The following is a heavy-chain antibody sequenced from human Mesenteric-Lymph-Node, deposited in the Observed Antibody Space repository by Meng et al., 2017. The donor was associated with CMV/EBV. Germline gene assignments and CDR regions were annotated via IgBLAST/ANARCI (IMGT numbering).Heavy chain of an antibody. J-gene: IGHJ4*02. Sequence: ASVKVSCKASGYTFTGHYMHWVRQAPGQGLEWMGWINPNSGVTNYAQKFQGRVTMTRDTSISTAYMELSRLRSDDTAVYYCARAEGRYCSSTSCYRFDYWGQGTLVTVSS. CDR1: GYTFTGHY. CDR3: ARAEGRYCSSTSCYRFDY. D-gene: IGHD2-2*01. V-gene: IGHV1-2*02. CDR2: INPNSGVT.